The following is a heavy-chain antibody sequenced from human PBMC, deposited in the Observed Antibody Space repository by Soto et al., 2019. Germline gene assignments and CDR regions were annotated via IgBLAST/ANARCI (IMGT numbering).Heavy chain of an antibody. CDR2: ISYDGSNK. D-gene: IGHD3-22*01. J-gene: IGHJ4*02. V-gene: IGHV3-30*18. CDR1: GFTFSSYG. Sequence: PGGSLRLSCAASGFTFSSYGMHWVRQAPGKGLEWVAVISYDGSNKYYADSVKGRFTISRDNSKNTLYLQMNSLRAEDTAVYYCAKDHYYDSSGYTNRLYYFDYWGQGTLVTVSS. CDR3: AKDHYYDSSGYTNRLYYFDY.